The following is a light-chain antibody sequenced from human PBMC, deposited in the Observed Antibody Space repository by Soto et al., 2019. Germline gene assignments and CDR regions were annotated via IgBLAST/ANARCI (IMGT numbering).Light chain of an antibody. J-gene: IGKJ1*01. V-gene: IGKV1-16*01. CDR1: QGIGSS. CDR2: AAS. CDR3: QQSNSYPRR. Sequence: DIQMTQSPSSLSVSVGDRVTITCRASQGIGSSLAWFQQKPGKAPKSLIYAASTLQVGVPSRFSSSGSGTDITLTVSSLRSEDFAKYYCQQSNSYPRRFGQGTKVELK.